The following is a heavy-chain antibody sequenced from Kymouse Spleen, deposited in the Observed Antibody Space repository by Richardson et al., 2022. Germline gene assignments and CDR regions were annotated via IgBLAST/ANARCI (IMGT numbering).Heavy chain of an antibody. CDR2: IWYDGSNK. D-gene: IGHD2-2*02. Sequence: QVQLVESGGGVVQPGRSLRLSCAASGFTFSSYGMHWVRQAPGKGLEWVAVIWYDGSNKYYADSVKGRFTISRDNSKNTLYLQMNSLRAEDTAVYYCARGDIVVVPAAMGVDYWGQGTLVTVSS. CDR3: ARGDIVVVPAAMGVDY. CDR1: GFTFSSYG. J-gene: IGHJ4*02. V-gene: IGHV3-33*01.